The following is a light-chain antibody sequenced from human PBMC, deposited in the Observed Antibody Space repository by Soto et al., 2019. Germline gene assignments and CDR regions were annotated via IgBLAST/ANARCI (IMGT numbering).Light chain of an antibody. Sequence: QSVLTQPTSLSAAPGQTVTISCSGSTSNIGTTFVSWYQQLPGTAPKILVYNNDRRPSGVSDRFSGSKSGTSATLAISGLQTGDEADYYCGTWDTSVTGWVFGGGTKLTVL. CDR1: TSNIGTTF. J-gene: IGLJ3*02. CDR2: NND. V-gene: IGLV1-51*01. CDR3: GTWDTSVTGWV.